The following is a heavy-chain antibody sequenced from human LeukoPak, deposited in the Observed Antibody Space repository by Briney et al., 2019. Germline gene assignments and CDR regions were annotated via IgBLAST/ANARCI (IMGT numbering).Heavy chain of an antibody. CDR1: GYTFTSYY. V-gene: IGHV1-46*01. CDR3: ARAYQKSVAGNYGGNEIDY. J-gene: IGHJ4*02. Sequence: ASVKVSCKASGYTFTSYYMHWVRQAPGQGLEWMGIINPSGGSTSYAQKFQGRVTMTRDTSTSTVYMELSSLRSEDTAVYYCARAYQKSVAGNYGGNEIDYWGQGTLVTVSS. D-gene: IGHD6-19*01. CDR2: INPSGGST.